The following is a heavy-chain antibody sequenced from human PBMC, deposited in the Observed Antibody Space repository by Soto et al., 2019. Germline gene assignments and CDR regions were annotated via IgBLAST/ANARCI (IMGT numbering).Heavy chain of an antibody. CDR3: ARSQGGSTSLDIYYYYYYGMDV. V-gene: IGHV1-69*01. D-gene: IGHD2-2*01. Sequence: QVQLVQSGAEVKKPGSSVKVSCKAPGGTFSSYAISWVRQAPGQGLEWMGCIIPIFGTANYAQKFQGRVAITADESTSTGYMELSSLRSEDTAVYYCARSQGGSTSLDIYYYYYYGMDVWGQGTTVTVSS. CDR1: GGTFSSYA. J-gene: IGHJ6*02. CDR2: IIPIFGTA.